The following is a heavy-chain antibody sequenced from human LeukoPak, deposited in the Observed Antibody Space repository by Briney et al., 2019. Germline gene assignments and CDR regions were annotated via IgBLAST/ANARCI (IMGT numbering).Heavy chain of an antibody. D-gene: IGHD1-14*01. CDR1: GYTFTGYY. V-gene: IGHV1-2*02. CDR3: ARALRNPRAHNWFDP. CDR2: INPNSGGT. J-gene: IGHJ5*02. Sequence: GASVKVSCKASGYTFTGYYMHWVRQAPGQGLEWMGWINPNSGGTNYAQKFQGRVTMTRDTSISTAYMELSRLRSDDTAVYHCARALRNPRAHNWFDPWGQGTLVTVSS.